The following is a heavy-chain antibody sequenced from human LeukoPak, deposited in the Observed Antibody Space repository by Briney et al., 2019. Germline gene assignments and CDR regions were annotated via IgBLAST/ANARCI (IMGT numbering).Heavy chain of an antibody. D-gene: IGHD3-22*01. CDR3: ARGMYYYDSSGYYRDAFDI. Sequence: GGSLRLSCAASGFTFSNYAMTWVRQAPGKGLEWVSAISGSGGSRYYADSVKGRFTISRDNSKNTLYLQMNSLRAEDTAVYYCARGMYYYDSSGYYRDAFDIWGQGTMVTVSS. V-gene: IGHV3-23*01. CDR1: GFTFSNYA. J-gene: IGHJ3*02. CDR2: ISGSGGSR.